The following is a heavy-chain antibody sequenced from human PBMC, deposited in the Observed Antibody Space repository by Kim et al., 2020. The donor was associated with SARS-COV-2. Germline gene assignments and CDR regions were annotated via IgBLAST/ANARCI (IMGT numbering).Heavy chain of an antibody. CDR1: GFVLSTHW. CDR3: VRGATFGGRTDFFDH. Sequence: GGSLRLSCVASGFVLSTHWMTWVHQAPGKGLEWVANIRQDGNEEYNVGLGKGRSTISRDNVKNSLYQQINSLSGEDTAVYYCVRGATFGGRTDFFDHWG. D-gene: IGHD3-3*01. V-gene: IGHV3-7*01. J-gene: IGHJ5*02. CDR2: IRQDGNEE.